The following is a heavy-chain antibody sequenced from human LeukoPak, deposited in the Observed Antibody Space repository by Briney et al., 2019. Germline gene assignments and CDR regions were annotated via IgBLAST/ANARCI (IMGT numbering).Heavy chain of an antibody. V-gene: IGHV3-23*01. CDR1: GFTFSSYA. Sequence: PGGSLRLSCAASGFTFSSYAMNWVRQAPGKGLEWVSAISGTGGSTYYADSVKGRFTISRDNSKNTLYLQMNSLRAEDTAVYYCAKWLGSGTYINFDFWGQGTLVTVSS. D-gene: IGHD3-10*01. J-gene: IGHJ4*02. CDR2: ISGTGGST. CDR3: AKWLGSGTYINFDF.